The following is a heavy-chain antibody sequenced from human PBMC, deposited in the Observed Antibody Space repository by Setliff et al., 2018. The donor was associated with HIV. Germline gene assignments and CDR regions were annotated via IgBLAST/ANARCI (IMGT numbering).Heavy chain of an antibody. CDR1: GDSVSSNNAA. V-gene: IGHV6-1*01. D-gene: IGHD6-19*01. J-gene: IGHJ4*02. CDR2: TYYRSKWHF. Sequence: PSQTLSLTCAIPGDSVSSNNAAWNWIRQSPLRGLEWLGRTYYRSKWHFDYAVSVKSRIIINPDTSKNQFSLHLNSVTPEDTAVYYCARGSYGSVLLWGQGTLVTVSS. CDR3: ARGSYGSVLL.